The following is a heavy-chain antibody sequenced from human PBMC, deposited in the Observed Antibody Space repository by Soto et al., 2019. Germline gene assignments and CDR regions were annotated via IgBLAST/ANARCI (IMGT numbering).Heavy chain of an antibody. Sequence: EVQLLESGGGLIQPGGSLRLSCAASGFTFSNYGMNWVRQAPGKGLEWVSAISGTGDSTFSADSVKGRFTISRDNSKNTLFLQMDSLRAEDTAIYYCAKNFRPSSIRRSYRHKTHFDYWGQGALVTVSS. CDR3: AKNFRPSSIRRSYRHKTHFDY. CDR1: GFTFSNYG. J-gene: IGHJ4*02. CDR2: ISGTGDST. D-gene: IGHD3-16*02. V-gene: IGHV3-23*01.